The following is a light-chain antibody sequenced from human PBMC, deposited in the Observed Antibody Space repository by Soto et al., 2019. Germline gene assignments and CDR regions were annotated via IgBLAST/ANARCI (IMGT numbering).Light chain of an antibody. CDR1: QSLLHSNGNIY. Sequence: DIVLTQSPLSLPVTPGEPASISCRSSQSLLHSNGNIYLDWYLQKRAQFPQLLIYLGSIRASGVPDRFSGSGSGTDFTLKITRVEAEDVGVYDCMQAVQAPRTFGQGTKVEIK. J-gene: IGKJ1*01. CDR3: MQAVQAPRT. V-gene: IGKV2-28*01. CDR2: LGS.